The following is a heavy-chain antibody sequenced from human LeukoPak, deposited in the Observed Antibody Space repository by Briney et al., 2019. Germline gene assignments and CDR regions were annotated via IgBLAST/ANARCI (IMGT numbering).Heavy chain of an antibody. Sequence: SETLSLTCTVSGGSISTYYWTWLRQPPGKDLEWIAYIYYSGSTNYSPSLKSRVTSSVDTSKNQFSLRLSSVTAADTAVYYCARVYGSGYDFRGAFDIWGQGTMVTVSS. CDR1: GGSISTYY. CDR2: IYYSGST. J-gene: IGHJ3*02. CDR3: ARVYGSGYDFRGAFDI. D-gene: IGHD5-12*01. V-gene: IGHV4-59*01.